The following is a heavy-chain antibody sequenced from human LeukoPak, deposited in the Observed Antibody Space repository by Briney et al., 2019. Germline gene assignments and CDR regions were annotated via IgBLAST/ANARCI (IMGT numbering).Heavy chain of an antibody. CDR1: GFPFSSYW. J-gene: IGHJ6*02. V-gene: IGHV3-7*03. CDR2: VNRDGSET. Sequence: GGSLRLSCVASGFPFSSYWMTWVRQVPGRGPEWVANVNRDGSETYYLDSVKGRFTIFKDNAKNSLYLQMNSLRAEDTALYHCARNNGMDVWGQGTTVIVSS. CDR3: ARNNGMDV.